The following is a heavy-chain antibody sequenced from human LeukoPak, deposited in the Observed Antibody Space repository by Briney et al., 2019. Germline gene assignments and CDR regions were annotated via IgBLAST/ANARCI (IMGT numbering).Heavy chain of an antibody. V-gene: IGHV4-39*01. J-gene: IGHJ4*02. CDR3: AVGGAVAGTHD. CDR2: IYYTGST. D-gene: IGHD6-19*01. CDR1: GGSISSSGYY. Sequence: SETLSLTCTVSGGSISSSGYYWGWVRQPPGKGLEWIVSIYYTGSTYYNPSLKSRVTISADTSKNQFSLRLSSVTAADTAVYYCAVGGAVAGTHDWGQGTLVTVS.